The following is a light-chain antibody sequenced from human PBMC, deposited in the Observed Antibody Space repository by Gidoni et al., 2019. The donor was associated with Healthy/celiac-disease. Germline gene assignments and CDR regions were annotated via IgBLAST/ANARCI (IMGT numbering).Light chain of an antibody. V-gene: IGKV3-11*01. CDR2: DAS. J-gene: IGKJ2*01. CDR1: QCVSSY. CDR3: QQRSNWPPLYT. Sequence: EIVFTQSPATLSLSPGERATLSCRASQCVSSYLAWYQKKPGQAPRLLIYDASNRATGIPARFSGSGTGTDFTLTISSLEPEDFAVYYCQQRSNWPPLYTFGQGTKLEIK.